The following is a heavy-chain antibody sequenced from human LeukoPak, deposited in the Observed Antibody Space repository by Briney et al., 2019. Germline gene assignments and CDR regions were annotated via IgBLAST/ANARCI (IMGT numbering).Heavy chain of an antibody. V-gene: IGHV3-49*03. J-gene: IGHJ4*02. CDR3: TRSPRVTRIDY. CDR2: IKSKAYGGTT. Sequence: GGSLRLSCTVSGFTFGDYAMSWFRQAPGKGLEWVGFIKSKAYGGTTEYAASVKGRFTISRGDSKSIVYLQMNSLKTEDTAMYYCTRSPRVTRIDYWGQGTLVTVSS. D-gene: IGHD2-21*02. CDR1: GFTFGDYA.